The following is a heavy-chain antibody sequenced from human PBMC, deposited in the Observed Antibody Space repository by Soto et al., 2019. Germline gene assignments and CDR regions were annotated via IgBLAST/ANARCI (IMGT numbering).Heavy chain of an antibody. V-gene: IGHV3-21*01. D-gene: IGHD2-21*02. CDR2: IGRRSDI. J-gene: IGHJ6*02. CDR3: AREETAWPLAYGLDV. Sequence: AGGSLRLSCEASGFSFSTYSMHWVRQAPGKWLEWVSSIGRRSDIYYADSVKGRFTVSRDNAKNSVSLQMNSLRDEDTAVYYCAREETAWPLAYGLDVWGQGXTVTVYS. CDR1: GFSFSTYS.